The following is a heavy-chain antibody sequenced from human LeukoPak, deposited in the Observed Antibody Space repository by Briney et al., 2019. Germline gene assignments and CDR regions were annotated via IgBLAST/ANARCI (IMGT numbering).Heavy chain of an antibody. CDR2: ISSSGGTT. J-gene: IGHJ4*02. D-gene: IGHD2/OR15-2a*01. CDR3: AKDRNSWPTNFDS. Sequence: GGSLRLSCAASGFTFSTYAVNWVRQAPGKGLEWVSAISSSGGTTYYAGSVKGRFSISRDNSKNMVYVKMNSLRVEDTAVYYCAKDRNSWPTNFDSWGQGTLVTVSA. V-gene: IGHV3-23*01. CDR1: GFTFSTYA.